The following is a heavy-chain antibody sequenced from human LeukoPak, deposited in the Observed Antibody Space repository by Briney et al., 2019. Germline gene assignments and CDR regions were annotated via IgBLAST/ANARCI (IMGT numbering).Heavy chain of an antibody. CDR2: IYHSGST. Sequence: PSETLSLTCTVSGYSISSGYYWGWIRQPPGKGLEWIGSIYHSGSTYYNPSLKSRVTISVDTSKNQFSLKLSSVTAADTAVYYCARDIRGIEVGATESLDYWGQGTLVTVSS. V-gene: IGHV4-38-2*02. D-gene: IGHD1-26*01. J-gene: IGHJ4*02. CDR3: ARDIRGIEVGATESLDY. CDR1: GYSISSGYY.